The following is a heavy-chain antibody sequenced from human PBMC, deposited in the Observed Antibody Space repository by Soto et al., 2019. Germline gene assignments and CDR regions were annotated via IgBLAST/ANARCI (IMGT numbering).Heavy chain of an antibody. J-gene: IGHJ6*02. CDR1: GGTFNSYA. Sequence: GASVKVSCKASGGTFNSYAISWVRQAPGQGLEWMGGIIPIFGTANYAQKFQGRVTITADESTSTAYMELSSLRSEDTAVYYCASRYSSGWTYYYGMEVWGQGTTVTVSS. V-gene: IGHV1-69*13. D-gene: IGHD6-19*01. CDR2: IIPIFGTA. CDR3: ASRYSSGWTYYYGMEV.